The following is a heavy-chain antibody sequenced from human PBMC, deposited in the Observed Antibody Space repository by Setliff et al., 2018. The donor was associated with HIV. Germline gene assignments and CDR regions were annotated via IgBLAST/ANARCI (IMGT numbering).Heavy chain of an antibody. CDR1: GFTFSTYA. V-gene: IGHV3-23*01. J-gene: IGHJ3*01. CDR2: IGAVGAPI. CDR3: ARDASDTYTYDDDDLDV. Sequence: PGGSLRLSCAASGFTFSTYAMGWVRQAAGKGLEWVSTIGAVGAPIFYADSVRGRFTISRDNDKNTLFLQMNSLRADDTGVYFCARDASDTYTYDDDDLDVWGQGTVVTVSS. D-gene: IGHD2-2*02.